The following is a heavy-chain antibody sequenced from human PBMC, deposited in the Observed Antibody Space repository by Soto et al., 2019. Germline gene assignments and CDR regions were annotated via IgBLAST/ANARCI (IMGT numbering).Heavy chain of an antibody. J-gene: IGHJ6*03. CDR2: ISYDGSNK. V-gene: IGHV3-30-3*01. CDR3: ARGGRAAYYYHLGV. Sequence: PGGSLRLSCAASGFTFSSYAMHWVRQAPGKGLEWVAVISYDGSNKYYADSVKGRFTISRDNSKNTLYLQMNSLRAADTAVYYCARGGRAAYYYHLGVWGKGTTVTVSS. CDR1: GFTFSSYA.